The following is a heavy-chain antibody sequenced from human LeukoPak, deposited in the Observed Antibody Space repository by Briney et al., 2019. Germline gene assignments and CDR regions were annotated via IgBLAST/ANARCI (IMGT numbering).Heavy chain of an antibody. CDR3: VKVSGGWYCSGGSCLRDY. Sequence: PGGSLRLSCAASGFTFSSYGMHWVRQAPGKGLEWVSAISGSGGSTYYADSVRGRFTISRDNSKNTLYLQMNSLRAEDTAVYYCVKVSGGWYCSGGSCLRDYWGQGTLVTVSS. V-gene: IGHV3-23*01. D-gene: IGHD2-15*01. CDR1: GFTFSSYG. CDR2: ISGSGGST. J-gene: IGHJ4*02.